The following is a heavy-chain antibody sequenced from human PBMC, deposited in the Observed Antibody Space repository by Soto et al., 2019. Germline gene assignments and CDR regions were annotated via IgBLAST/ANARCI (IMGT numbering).Heavy chain of an antibody. Sequence: QVQLQESGPGLVKPSQTLSLTCTVSGGSINSGGYYWNWIRQHPGRGLEWMGYHYAPGSTYYNPSLKRRITCSIDTSRNQFSLKVNSVTAADTAVYYCARATPSVATLGYGMEDWGQGTTVVVSS. J-gene: IGHJ6*02. CDR2: HYAPGST. D-gene: IGHD5-12*01. V-gene: IGHV4-31*03. CDR1: GGSINSGGYY. CDR3: ARATPSVATLGYGMED.